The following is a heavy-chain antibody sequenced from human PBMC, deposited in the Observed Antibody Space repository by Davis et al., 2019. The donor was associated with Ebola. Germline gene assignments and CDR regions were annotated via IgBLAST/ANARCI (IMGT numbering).Heavy chain of an antibody. CDR1: GYTFTGYY. CDR2: INSNSCDT. V-gene: IGHV1-2*06. J-gene: IGHJ6*04. D-gene: IGHD3-22*01. CDR3: AGDAITMIGNYYYYGVDV. Sequence: AASVKVSCKVSGYTFTGYYMHWVRQAPGQGLEWMGRINSNSCDTNYAQRFQGRVTMTRDTSISTVYMELSRLRSDDMAVYYCAGDAITMIGNYYYYGVDVWGKGTTVTVPS.